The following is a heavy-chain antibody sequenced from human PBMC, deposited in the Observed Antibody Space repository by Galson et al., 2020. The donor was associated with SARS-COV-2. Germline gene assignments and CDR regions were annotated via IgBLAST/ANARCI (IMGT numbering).Heavy chain of an antibody. CDR1: GFIFSDYY. CDR3: ARDSRIRPNGGNSDDAFDI. V-gene: IGHV3-11*01. Sequence: GGSLRLSCAASGFIFSDYYMSWIRQAPGKGLEWVSYISSSGSRQYYLDSVRGRFAISRDNAKNSLYLQMNSLRAEDTAVYYCARDSRIRPNGGNSDDAFDIWGQGTMVTVSS. D-gene: IGHD2-21*02. J-gene: IGHJ3*02. CDR2: ISSSGSRQ.